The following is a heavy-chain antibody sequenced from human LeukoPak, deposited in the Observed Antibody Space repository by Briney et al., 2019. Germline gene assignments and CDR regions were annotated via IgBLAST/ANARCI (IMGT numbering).Heavy chain of an antibody. CDR3: ARDHHRRLYDSQARNTFDI. CDR2: ISSSSSYI. D-gene: IGHD3-22*01. Sequence: GGSLRLSCAASGFTFSSYSVNWVRQAPGKGLEWVSSISSSSSYIYYADSVKGRFTLSRDNAKNSLYLQMNSLRAEDTAVYYCARDHHRRLYDSQARNTFDIWGQGTMVTVSS. V-gene: IGHV3-21*01. J-gene: IGHJ3*02. CDR1: GFTFSSYS.